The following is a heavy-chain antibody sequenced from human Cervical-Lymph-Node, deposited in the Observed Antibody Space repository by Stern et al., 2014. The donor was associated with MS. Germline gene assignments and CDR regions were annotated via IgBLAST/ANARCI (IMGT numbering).Heavy chain of an antibody. V-gene: IGHV3-30*04. CDR3: ARRQLWQQYYGMDV. D-gene: IGHD5-18*01. J-gene: IGHJ6*02. Sequence: QVHLVQSGGGVVQPGRSLRLSCAASGFTFSSYAMHWVRQAPGTGLAWVAFISYDGTAKYYADSVKGRFTISRDNSKNMVYLQMNSLRAEDTAVWYCARRQLWQQYYGMDVWGQGTMVTVSS. CDR2: ISYDGTAK. CDR1: GFTFSSYA.